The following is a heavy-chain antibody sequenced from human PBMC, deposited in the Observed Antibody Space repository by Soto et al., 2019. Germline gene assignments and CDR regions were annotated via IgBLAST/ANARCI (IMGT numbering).Heavy chain of an antibody. V-gene: IGHV1-18*01. CDR1: GYTFTSYG. D-gene: IGHD3-3*01. J-gene: IGHJ4*02. CDR2: ISAYNGNT. CDR3: ARYYDFWSGYSSSGYFDY. Sequence: ASVKVSCKASGYTFTSYGISWVRQAPGQGIEWMGWISAYNGNTNYAQKLQGRVTMTTDTSTSTAYMELRSLRSDDTAVYYCARYYDFWSGYSSSGYFDYWGQGTLVTVSS.